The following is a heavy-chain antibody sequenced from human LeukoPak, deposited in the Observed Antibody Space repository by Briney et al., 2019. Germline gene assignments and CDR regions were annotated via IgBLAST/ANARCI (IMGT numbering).Heavy chain of an antibody. D-gene: IGHD3-10*01. J-gene: IGHJ4*02. CDR1: GGTFSSYA. CDR2: IIPIFGTA. Sequence: SVKVSCKASGGTFSSYAISWVRQAPGQGLEWMGGIIPIFGTANYAQKFQGRVTITADESTSTAYMGLSSLRSEDTAVYYCARAYGPIAPPDYWGQGTLVTVSS. V-gene: IGHV1-69*13. CDR3: ARAYGPIAPPDY.